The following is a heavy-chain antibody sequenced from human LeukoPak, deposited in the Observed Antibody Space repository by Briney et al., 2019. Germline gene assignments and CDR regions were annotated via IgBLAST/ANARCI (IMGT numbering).Heavy chain of an antibody. CDR2: IYTSGST. CDR3: ARVFGDYFYYMDV. Sequence: SETLSLTCTVSGGSISSGSYYWSWIRQPAGKGLEWIGRIYTSGSTNYNPSLKSRVTISVDTSKNQFSLKLSSVTAADTAVYYCARVFGDYFYYMDVWGKGTTVTISS. V-gene: IGHV4-61*02. D-gene: IGHD3-10*02. J-gene: IGHJ6*03. CDR1: GGSISSGSYY.